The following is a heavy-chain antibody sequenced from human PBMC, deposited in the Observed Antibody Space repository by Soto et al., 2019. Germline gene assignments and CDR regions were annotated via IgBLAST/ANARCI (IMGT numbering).Heavy chain of an antibody. V-gene: IGHV1-18*01. D-gene: IGHD1-26*01. Sequence: QVQLVQSGAEVKKPGVSVKVSCKASGYTFTSYGISWVRQAPGQGLERMGWISANTGNTNFAQKLQGRVTMTTDTSTSTAYMELRSLRSDATAVYYCARDGRYSGSYGGYYFDYWGQGTMVTVSS. CDR3: ARDGRYSGSYGGYYFDY. CDR2: ISANTGNT. J-gene: IGHJ4*02. CDR1: GYTFTSYG.